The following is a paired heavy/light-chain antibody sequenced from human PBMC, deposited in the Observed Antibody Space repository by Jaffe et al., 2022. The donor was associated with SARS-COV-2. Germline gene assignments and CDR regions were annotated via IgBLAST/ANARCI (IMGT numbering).Heavy chain of an antibody. J-gene: IGHJ4*02. Sequence: EVQLVESGGGLVQPGGSLRLSCAASGFTFSSHGMNWVRQAPGKGLEWVSYITSSSSTIYYADSVKGRFTISRDNAKNSLYLQMNSLRVEDTAVYYCAGRSGNYYRTFDYWGQGTLVTVSP. CDR1: GFTFSSHG. CDR2: ITSSSSTI. CDR3: AGRSGNYYRTFDY. D-gene: IGHD3-10*01. V-gene: IGHV3-48*01.
Light chain of an antibody. CDR3: QQYASSSLT. V-gene: IGKV3-20*01. CDR1: QSVGSNY. Sequence: EIVLTQSPGTLSLSPGESATLSCRASQSVGSNYLAWYQQKPGQAPRLLIYGASIRATGIPDRFSGSGSGTDFTLTISRLEPEDFAVYYCQQYASSSLTFGGGTKVDIK. CDR2: GAS. J-gene: IGKJ4*01.